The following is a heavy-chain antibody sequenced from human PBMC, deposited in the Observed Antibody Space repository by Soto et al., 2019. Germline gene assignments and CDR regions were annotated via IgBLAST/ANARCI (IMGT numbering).Heavy chain of an antibody. CDR3: TRQADCAGDCYNTLDS. Sequence: EVQLVESGGGLVQPGGSLKLSCAASGFTFSASAVHWVRQTSGKGLEWVGRIGSRANSYATSYAASMRGRFTTSRADSKSTADLQINTLRREDTAVYYGTRQADCAGDCYNTLDSWGQGTLVTVSS. CDR1: GFTFSASA. V-gene: IGHV3-73*02. J-gene: IGHJ4*02. D-gene: IGHD2-21*02. CDR2: IGSRANSYAT.